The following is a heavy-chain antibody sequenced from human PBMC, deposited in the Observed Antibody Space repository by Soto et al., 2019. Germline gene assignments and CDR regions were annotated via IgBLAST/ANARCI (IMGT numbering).Heavy chain of an antibody. CDR3: AKDFSPGNIQYYGSGSCYDY. CDR2: ISGSGGST. Sequence: EVQLLESGGGLVQPGGSLRLSCAASGFTFSSYAMSWVRQAPGKGLEWVSAISGSGGSTYYADSVKGRFTISRDNSKNTLYLQMNSLRAEDTAVYYCAKDFSPGNIQYYGSGSCYDYWGQGTLVTVSS. J-gene: IGHJ4*02. CDR1: GFTFSSYA. V-gene: IGHV3-23*01. D-gene: IGHD3-10*01.